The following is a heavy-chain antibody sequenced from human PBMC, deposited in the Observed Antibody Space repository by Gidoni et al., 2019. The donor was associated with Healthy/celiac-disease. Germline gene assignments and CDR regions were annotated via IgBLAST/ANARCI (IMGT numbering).Heavy chain of an antibody. CDR1: GFTFSSYG. CDR3: ARSVGATTSDYYGMDV. D-gene: IGHD1-26*01. Sequence: QVQLVESGGGVVQPGRSLRLSCAASGFTFSSYGMHWVRQAPGKGLEWVAVIWYDGSNKDYADSVKGRFTISRDNSKNTLYLQMNSLRAEDTAVYYCARSVGATTSDYYGMDVWGQGTTVTVSS. CDR2: IWYDGSNK. V-gene: IGHV3-33*01. J-gene: IGHJ6*02.